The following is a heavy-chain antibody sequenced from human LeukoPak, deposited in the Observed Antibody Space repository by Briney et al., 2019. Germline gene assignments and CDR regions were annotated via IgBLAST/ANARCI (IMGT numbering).Heavy chain of an antibody. Sequence: ASVKVSCKASGYNFISYYMHWVRQAPGQGLEWMGIINPSGGSTSYAQKFQDRVTMTRDASTSTVYMELSSLKSEDTAVYYCAREDVVLVDAVRYYYYGMDVWGQGTTVTVSS. J-gene: IGHJ6*02. V-gene: IGHV1-46*01. CDR3: AREDVVLVDAVRYYYYGMDV. D-gene: IGHD1-26*01. CDR2: INPSGGST. CDR1: GYNFISYY.